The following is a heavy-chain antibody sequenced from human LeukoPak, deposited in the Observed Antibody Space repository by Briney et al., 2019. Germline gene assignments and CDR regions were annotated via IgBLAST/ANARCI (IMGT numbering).Heavy chain of an antibody. CDR2: INQDGSEK. CDR1: GFTFSSYW. V-gene: IGHV3-7*01. CDR3: AREPTYYYDSSGYYYGDY. D-gene: IGHD3-22*01. J-gene: IGHJ4*02. Sequence: PGGSLRLACAASGFTFSSYWMSWVRQAPGKGLEWVANINQDGSEKYYVDSVKGRFTISRDNAKNSLYLQMNSLRAEDTAVYYCAREPTYYYDSSGYYYGDYWGQGTLVTVSS.